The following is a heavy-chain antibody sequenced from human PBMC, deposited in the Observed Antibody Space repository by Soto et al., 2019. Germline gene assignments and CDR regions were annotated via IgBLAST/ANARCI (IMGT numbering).Heavy chain of an antibody. J-gene: IGHJ4*02. CDR2: IGSAGDT. D-gene: IGHD5-12*01. CDR1: GFTFSTYD. CDR3: ARVVWGYSGYDYYFDY. Sequence: EVQLVESGGGLVQPGGSLRLSCAASGFTFSTYDMHWVRQATGKGLEWVSAIGSAGDTSYPASVKGRFTISRENAKNSLYLQMNSLRAGDKAVYYCARVVWGYSGYDYYFDYWGQGTLVTVSS. V-gene: IGHV3-13*01.